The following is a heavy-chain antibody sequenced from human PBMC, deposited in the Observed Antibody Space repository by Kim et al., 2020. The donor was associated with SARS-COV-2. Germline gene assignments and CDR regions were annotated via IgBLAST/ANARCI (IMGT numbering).Heavy chain of an antibody. CDR3: ARQGSGVGNY. CDR2: DT. Sequence: DTRYSPSFQGQVTISADKSISTAYLQWSSLKASDTAMYYCARQGSGVGNYWGQGTLVTVSS. J-gene: IGHJ4*02. V-gene: IGHV5-51*01. D-gene: IGHD6-19*01.